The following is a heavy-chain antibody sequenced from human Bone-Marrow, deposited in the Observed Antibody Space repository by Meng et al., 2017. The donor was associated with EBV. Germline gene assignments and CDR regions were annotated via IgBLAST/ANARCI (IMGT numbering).Heavy chain of an antibody. CDR3: ASESGRGYTPDY. CDR2: LIPMLGAP. J-gene: IGHJ4*02. CDR1: GGPFNSDA. V-gene: IGHV1-69*06. Sequence: HVQLVQAGAEVEKPGYSVKVSFKTSGGPFNSDAISWVRQAPGQGLEWIGGLIPMLGAPNYAQKFQDRVTIIADKSTSTHYMQLSSLRSDDTAVYYCASESGRGYTPDYWGRGTLVTASS. D-gene: IGHD3-10*01.